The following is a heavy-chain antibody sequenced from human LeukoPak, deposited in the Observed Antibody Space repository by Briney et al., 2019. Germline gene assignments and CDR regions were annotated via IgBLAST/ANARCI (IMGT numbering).Heavy chain of an antibody. V-gene: IGHV1-8*01. D-gene: IGHD7-27*01. CDR1: GYTFTSYD. CDR2: MSPNSGDT. Sequence: ASVRVSSKASGYTFTSYDFNWARQATGQRPEWMGWMSPNSGDTGYAQKFQDRVTMTRNTSISTAYMELSSLRSDDTAVYYCARGPPNWGYDYWGPGTLVTVSS. CDR3: ARGPPNWGYDY. J-gene: IGHJ4*02.